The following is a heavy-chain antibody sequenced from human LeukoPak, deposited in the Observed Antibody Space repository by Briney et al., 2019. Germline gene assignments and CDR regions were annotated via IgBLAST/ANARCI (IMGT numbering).Heavy chain of an antibody. D-gene: IGHD3-3*01. J-gene: IGHJ4*02. CDR1: NFILSTYA. Sequence: GSLRLSCSASNFILSTYAMSWVRQAPGKGLDWVASLSGSGGNTYYAESVKGRFTISRDISRDTVYLQMNSLRAEDTAVYYCAKAPHFDFWSGYSYYFDYWGQGTLVTVSS. V-gene: IGHV3-23*01. CDR3: AKAPHFDFWSGYSYYFDY. CDR2: LSGSGGNT.